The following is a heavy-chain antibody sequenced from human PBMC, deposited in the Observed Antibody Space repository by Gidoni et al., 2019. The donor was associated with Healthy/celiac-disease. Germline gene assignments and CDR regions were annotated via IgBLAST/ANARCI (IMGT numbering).Heavy chain of an antibody. CDR1: GFTFSSYV. D-gene: IGHD6-6*01. Sequence: QVQLVESGGGVVQPGRSLRLSCAASGFTFSSYVMHRVRQAPGKGLEWVAVIWYDGSNKDYADSVKGRFTIARDNSKNTLYLQMNSLRAEDTAVYYCARDGAGGGSSGSFDYWGQGTLVTVSS. CDR3: ARDGAGGGSSGSFDY. J-gene: IGHJ4*02. V-gene: IGHV3-33*01. CDR2: IWYDGSNK.